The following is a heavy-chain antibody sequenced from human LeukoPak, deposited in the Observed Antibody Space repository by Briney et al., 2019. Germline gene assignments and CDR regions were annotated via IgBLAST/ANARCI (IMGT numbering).Heavy chain of an antibody. CDR3: ARGDSSSWYLDY. V-gene: IGHV3-21*01. CDR1: GFTFSSYS. CDR2: ISSSSSYI. J-gene: IGHJ4*02. D-gene: IGHD6-13*01. Sequence: PGGSLRLSCAASGFTFSSYSMNWVRQAPGKGLEWVSSISSSSSYIYYADSVKGRFTISRDNPKNTLYLQMNSLRPEDTAVYYCARGDSSSWYLDYWGQGTLVTVSS.